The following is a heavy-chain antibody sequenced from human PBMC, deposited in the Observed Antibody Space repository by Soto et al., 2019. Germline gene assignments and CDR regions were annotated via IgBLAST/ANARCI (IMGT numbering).Heavy chain of an antibody. CDR2: IIPILGIA. J-gene: IGHJ4*02. D-gene: IGHD4-17*01. V-gene: IGHV1-69*04. CDR1: GGTFSSYT. CDR3: ARDYGGNDDSY. Sequence: SVKVSCKASGGTFSSYTISWVRQAPGQGLEWMGRIIPILGIANYAQKFQGRVTITADKSTSTAYMELSSLRSEDTAVYYCARDYGGNDDSYWGQGTLVTVSS.